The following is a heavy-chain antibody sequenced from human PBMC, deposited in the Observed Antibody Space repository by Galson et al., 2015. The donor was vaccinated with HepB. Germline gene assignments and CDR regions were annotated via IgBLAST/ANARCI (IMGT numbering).Heavy chain of an antibody. CDR2: IFSSGAT. V-gene: IGHV3-23*01. J-gene: IGHJ4*02. D-gene: IGHD1-26*01. CDR3: AKGWHGGSNVELDS. Sequence: SLRLSCAASGFIFSNYAMSWVRQAPGKGLEWVSGIFSSGATYYADSVKGRFAISRDNSKNMLYLQMNSLGAEDAALYYCAKGWHGGSNVELDSWGQGTLVTISS. CDR1: GFIFSNYA.